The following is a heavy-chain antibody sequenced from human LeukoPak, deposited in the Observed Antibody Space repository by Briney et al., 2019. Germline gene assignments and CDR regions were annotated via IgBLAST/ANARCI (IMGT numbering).Heavy chain of an antibody. CDR2: INHSGST. D-gene: IGHD6-13*01. J-gene: IGHJ4*02. V-gene: IGHV4-34*01. CDR3: ARGSSSSRKAKFDY. CDR1: GGSFSGYY. Sequence: ASETLSLTCAVYGGSFSGYYWSWIRQPPGKGLEWIGEINHSGSTNYNPSLKSRVTISVDTSKNQFSLKLSSVTAADTAVYYCARGSSSSRKAKFDYWGQGTLVTVSS.